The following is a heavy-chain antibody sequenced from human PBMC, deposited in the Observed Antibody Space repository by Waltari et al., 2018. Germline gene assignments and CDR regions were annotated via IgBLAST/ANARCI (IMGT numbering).Heavy chain of an antibody. CDR3: ARWGGGIFGVVHDYYYYYMDV. V-gene: IGHV1-2*06. CDR1: GYTFTGYY. J-gene: IGHJ6*03. Sequence: QVQLVQSGAEVKKPGASVKVSCKASGYTFTGYYMHWVRQAPGQGLEWMGRINPNSGGTNYAQKFQGRVTMTRDTSISTAYMELSRLRSDDTAVYYCARWGGGIFGVVHDYYYYYMDVWGKGTTVTVSS. D-gene: IGHD3-3*01. CDR2: INPNSGGT.